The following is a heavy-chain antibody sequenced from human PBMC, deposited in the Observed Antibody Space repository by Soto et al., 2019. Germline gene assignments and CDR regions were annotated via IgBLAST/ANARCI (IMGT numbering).Heavy chain of an antibody. V-gene: IGHV4-59*13. Sequence: TSETLSLSCAVSGGSIISSDYWSWIRQPPGKGLEWIGYIYYSGSTNYNPSLKSRVTISVDTSKHQFSLKLSSVTAADTAVYYCARHRTLTPWGQGTLVTVSS. CDR1: GGSIISSDY. J-gene: IGHJ5*02. CDR3: ARHRTLTP. CDR2: IYYSGST.